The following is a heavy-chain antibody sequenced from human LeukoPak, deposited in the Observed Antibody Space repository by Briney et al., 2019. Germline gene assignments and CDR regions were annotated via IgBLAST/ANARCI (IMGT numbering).Heavy chain of an antibody. V-gene: IGHV4-39*01. D-gene: IGHD3-9*01. CDR1: GGSISGSSYY. Sequence: SETLSLTCTVSGGSISGSSYYWGWIRQPPGKGLEWIGSIYYSGSTYYNPSLKSRVTISVDTSKNQFSLKLNSVTATDTAVYYCARHESYYDILTGYSNGLAFDYWGQGTLVTVSS. CDR3: ARHESYYDILTGYSNGLAFDY. J-gene: IGHJ4*02. CDR2: IYYSGST.